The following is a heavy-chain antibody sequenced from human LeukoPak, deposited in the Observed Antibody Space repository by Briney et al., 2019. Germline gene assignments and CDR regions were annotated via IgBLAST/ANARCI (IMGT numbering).Heavy chain of an antibody. V-gene: IGHV3-11*01. CDR2: ISNSGSTL. Sequence: GGPLRLSCAASGFAFSDLYMFWIRQAPGKGLEWISYISNSGSTLYYADPVKGRFTISRDNDKNLLYLQMNSLRADDTAVYYCARDALGSYDYWGQGTLVTVSS. D-gene: IGHD3-10*01. J-gene: IGHJ4*02. CDR3: ARDALGSYDY. CDR1: GFAFSDLY.